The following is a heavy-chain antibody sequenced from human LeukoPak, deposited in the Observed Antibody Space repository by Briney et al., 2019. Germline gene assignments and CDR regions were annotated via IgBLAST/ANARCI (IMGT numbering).Heavy chain of an antibody. CDR2: IYYSGST. V-gene: IGHV4-34*01. CDR1: GGSFSGYY. J-gene: IGHJ4*02. CDR3: ATVARPIVGATTDDY. Sequence: PSETLSLTCAVYGGSFSGYYWGWIRQPPGKGLEWIGSIYYSGSTYYNPSLKSRVTISVDTSKNQFSLKLSSVTAADTAVYYCATVARPIVGATTDDYWGQGTLVTVSS. D-gene: IGHD1-26*01.